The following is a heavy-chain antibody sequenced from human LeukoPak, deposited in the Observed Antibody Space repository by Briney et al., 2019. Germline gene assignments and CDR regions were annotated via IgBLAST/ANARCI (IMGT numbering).Heavy chain of an antibody. CDR1: GFTFSYYA. Sequence: GGSLRLSCAASGFTFSYYAMSWVHQAPGKGLEWVSVISGSGGGTYYTDSVKGRFTLSRDESRNTVYLQLNKLRVEDTAIYYCAKASWVSTADAVLWGQGTVVTVSS. V-gene: IGHV3-23*01. J-gene: IGHJ4*02. CDR2: ISGSGGGT. CDR3: AKASWVSTADAVL. D-gene: IGHD3-16*01.